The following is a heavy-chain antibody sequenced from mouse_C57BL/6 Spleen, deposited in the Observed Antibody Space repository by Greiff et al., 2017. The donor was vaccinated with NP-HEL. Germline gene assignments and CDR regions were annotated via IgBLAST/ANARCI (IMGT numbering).Heavy chain of an antibody. CDR2: INYDGSST. CDR1: GFTFSDYY. V-gene: IGHV5-16*01. CDR3: ARDSGFDV. J-gene: IGHJ1*03. Sequence: EVKLVESEGGLVQPGSSMKLSCTASGFTFSDYYMAWVRQVPEKGLEWVANINYDGSSTYYLDSLKSRFIISRDNAKNILYLQMSSLKSEDTATYYCARDSGFDVWGTGTTVTVSS.